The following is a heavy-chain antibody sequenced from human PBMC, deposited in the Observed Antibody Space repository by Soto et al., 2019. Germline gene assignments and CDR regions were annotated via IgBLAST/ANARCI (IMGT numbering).Heavy chain of an antibody. CDR2: ISSSGSTI. D-gene: IGHD2-2*01. CDR3: ARDSDQLPDY. J-gene: IGHJ4*02. V-gene: IGHV3-48*03. Sequence: GGSLRLSCAASGFTFSSYEMNRVRQAPGKGLEWVSYISSSGSTIYYADSVKGRFTISRDNAKNSLYLQMNSLRAEDTAVYYCARDSDQLPDYWGQGTLVTVSS. CDR1: GFTFSSYE.